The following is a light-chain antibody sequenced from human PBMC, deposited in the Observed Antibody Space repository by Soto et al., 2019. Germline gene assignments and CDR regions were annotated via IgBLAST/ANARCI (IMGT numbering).Light chain of an antibody. V-gene: IGKV3-20*01. J-gene: IGKJ1*01. CDR2: GAS. Sequence: EIVLTQTPGTLSLSPGESATLTRRTTQSISNHYLAWYQQEPGQAPRLLIYGASNRATGIPDRFSGSGSVTDFTLTISILEPEDDAVYYCEKYGSSGTFGQETKVDI. CDR1: QSISNHY. CDR3: EKYGSSGT.